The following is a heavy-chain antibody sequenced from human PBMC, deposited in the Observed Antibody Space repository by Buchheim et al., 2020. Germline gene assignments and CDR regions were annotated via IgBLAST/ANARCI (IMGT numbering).Heavy chain of an antibody. CDR3: ANDGALGALDY. CDR1: GFTFSSYG. J-gene: IGHJ4*02. CDR2: ISYDGSNK. V-gene: IGHV3-30*18. Sequence: QVQLVESGGGVVQPGRSLRLSCAASGFTFSSYGMHWVRQAPGKGLEWVAVISYDGSNKYYADPVKGRFTISRDNSKNTLYLQMNSLRAEDTAVYYCANDGALGALDYWGQGTL. D-gene: IGHD1-26*01.